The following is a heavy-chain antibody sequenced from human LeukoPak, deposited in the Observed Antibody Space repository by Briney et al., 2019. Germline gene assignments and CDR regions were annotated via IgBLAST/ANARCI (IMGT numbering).Heavy chain of an antibody. Sequence: PGGSLRLSCAASGFTFSNYGMHWVRQAPAKGLEWVAFTRYDGSNKYYADSVKGRFTISRDNSENTLYLQMNSLRAEDTAVYYCASCKLLLRSDWFDPWGQGTLVTVSS. D-gene: IGHD2-15*01. J-gene: IGHJ5*02. CDR1: GFTFSNYG. V-gene: IGHV3-30*02. CDR3: ASCKLLLRSDWFDP. CDR2: TRYDGSNK.